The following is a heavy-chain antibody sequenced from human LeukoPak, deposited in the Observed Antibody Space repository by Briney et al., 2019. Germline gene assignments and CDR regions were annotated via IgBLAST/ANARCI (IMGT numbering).Heavy chain of an antibody. Sequence: GASVKVSCKASGGTFSSYAISWVRQAPGQGLEWMGGIIPIFGTANYAQKFQGRVTITADESTSTAYMELSSLRSEDTAVYYCARGPPTTIAVVFFDYWGQGTLVTVSS. J-gene: IGHJ4*02. CDR2: IIPIFGTA. CDR1: GGTFSSYA. CDR3: ARGPPTTIAVVFFDY. D-gene: IGHD6-19*01. V-gene: IGHV1-69*13.